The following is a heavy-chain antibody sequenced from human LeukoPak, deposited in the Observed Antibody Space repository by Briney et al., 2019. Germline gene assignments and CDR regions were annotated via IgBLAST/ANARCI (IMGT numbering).Heavy chain of an antibody. Sequence: PGGSLRLSCSASGFTFSTYAMHWVRQAPGKGLEFVSAISGSGGTTYYVDSLKGRFTISRDNSENTLFLQMSSLGLEDTAVYYCVKGATRSGSYSDYWGQGTLVTVSS. CDR2: ISGSGGTT. CDR3: VKGATRSGSYSDY. CDR1: GFTFSTYA. V-gene: IGHV3-64D*09. D-gene: IGHD1-26*01. J-gene: IGHJ4*02.